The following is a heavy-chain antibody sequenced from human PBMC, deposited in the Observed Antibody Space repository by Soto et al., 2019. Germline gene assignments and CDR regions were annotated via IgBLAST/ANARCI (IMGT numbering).Heavy chain of an antibody. V-gene: IGHV1-3*01. Sequence: ASVKVSCKASGYSFTTYAIHWVRQAPGQSLEWMGWINGDNGKTKYSEKFQGRVTITRDTSASTGYMELTSLRSEDTAVYYCARDNRGGSDYTSYYSDFDYWGKGTLVTVSS. D-gene: IGHD5-12*01. CDR2: INGDNGKT. CDR1: GYSFTTYA. CDR3: ARDNRGGSDYTSYYSDFDY. J-gene: IGHJ4*02.